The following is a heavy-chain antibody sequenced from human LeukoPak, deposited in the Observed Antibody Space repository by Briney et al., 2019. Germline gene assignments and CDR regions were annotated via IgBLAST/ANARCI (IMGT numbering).Heavy chain of an antibody. V-gene: IGHV4-39*07. CDR1: GGSISSSSYY. CDR3: ARDTGVVVAATRGGFDP. D-gene: IGHD2-15*01. Sequence: PSETLSLTCTVSGGSISSSSYYWGWIRQPPGKGLEWIGSIYYSGSTYYNPSLKSRVTISVDTSKNQFSLKLSSVTAADTAVYYCARDTGVVVAATRGGFDPWGQGTLVTVSS. J-gene: IGHJ5*02. CDR2: IYYSGST.